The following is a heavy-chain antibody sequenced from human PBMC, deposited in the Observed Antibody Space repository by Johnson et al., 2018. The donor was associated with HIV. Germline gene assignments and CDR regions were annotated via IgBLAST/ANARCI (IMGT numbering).Heavy chain of an antibody. Sequence: VQLVESGGGVVRPGRSLRLSCAASGFTFSSYAMHWVRQAPGKGLEWVPYISSSGSSIYYADPVKGRFTISRDNAKYSLYLQMNSLRAEDTAVYYCASWNYFDAFDIWGQGTMVTVSS. CDR2: ISSSGSSI. V-gene: IGHV3-48*04. CDR3: ASWNYFDAFDI. CDR1: GFTFSSYA. J-gene: IGHJ3*02. D-gene: IGHD1-7*01.